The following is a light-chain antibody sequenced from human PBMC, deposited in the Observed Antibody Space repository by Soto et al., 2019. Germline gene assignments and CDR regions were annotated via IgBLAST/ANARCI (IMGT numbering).Light chain of an antibody. Sequence: IVLTQSPDALSFSXGERAPLQFRGSSSVSSSLALYQQKPGXAPRLFXSGASSRATGIPDRCSGSGSATDFTLTISRREPEDFALYYCQHYGSSPITFGQGTRLDIK. V-gene: IGKV3-20*01. CDR3: QHYGSSPIT. CDR1: SSVSSS. J-gene: IGKJ5*01. CDR2: GAS.